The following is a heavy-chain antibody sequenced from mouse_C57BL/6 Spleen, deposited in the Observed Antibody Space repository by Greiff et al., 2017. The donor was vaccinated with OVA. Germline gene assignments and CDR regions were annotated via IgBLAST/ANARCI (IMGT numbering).Heavy chain of an antibody. CDR2: IDPSDSYT. D-gene: IGHD2-4*01. CDR1: GYTFTSYW. V-gene: IGHV1-69*01. CDR3: ARWIYDYEFAY. Sequence: QVQLQQPGAELVMPGASVKLSCKASGYTFTSYWMHWVKQRPGQGLEWIGEIDPSDSYTNYNQKFKGKSTLTVDKSSSTAYMQLSSLTSEDSAVYYCARWIYDYEFAYWGQGTLVTVSA. J-gene: IGHJ3*01.